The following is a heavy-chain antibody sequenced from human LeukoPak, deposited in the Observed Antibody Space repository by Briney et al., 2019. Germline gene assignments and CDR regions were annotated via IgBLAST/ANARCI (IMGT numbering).Heavy chain of an antibody. Sequence: PSETLSLTCTVSGGSISSYYWSWIRQPPVKELEWIGYIYYSGSTNYNPSLKSRVTISVDTSKNQFSLKLSSVTAADTAVYYCARGQQLWTSIQSRRFDYWGQGTLVTVSS. D-gene: IGHD2-2*01. CDR1: GGSISSYY. CDR3: ARGQQLWTSIQSRRFDY. CDR2: IYYSGST. V-gene: IGHV4-59*01. J-gene: IGHJ4*02.